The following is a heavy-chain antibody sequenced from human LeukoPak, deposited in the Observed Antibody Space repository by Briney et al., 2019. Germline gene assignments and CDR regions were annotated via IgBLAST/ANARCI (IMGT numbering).Heavy chain of an antibody. CDR2: IYPGDSDT. D-gene: IGHD2-15*01. Sequence: GEFLKISCKGSGYSFTNYWVAWVRQMPGKGLEWMGIIYPGDSDTRYSPSFQGQVTMSADKSISTAYLQWSSLKASDTAIYFCARQHCSGGTCYGDYWGQGTLVTVSS. CDR1: GYSFTNYW. J-gene: IGHJ4*02. CDR3: ARQHCSGGTCYGDY. V-gene: IGHV5-51*01.